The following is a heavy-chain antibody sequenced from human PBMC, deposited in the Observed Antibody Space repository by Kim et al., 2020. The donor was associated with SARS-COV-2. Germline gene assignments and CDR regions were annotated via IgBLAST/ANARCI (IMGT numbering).Heavy chain of an antibody. V-gene: IGHV3-23*01. J-gene: IGHJ3*01. CDR3: VRQVAGSNFDV. Sequence: FYAGAVKGRFTISRDNSKNTVYLQVNIRGAEDTAIYYCVRQVAGSNFDVWGQGTMVTVSS. D-gene: IGHD3-10*01.